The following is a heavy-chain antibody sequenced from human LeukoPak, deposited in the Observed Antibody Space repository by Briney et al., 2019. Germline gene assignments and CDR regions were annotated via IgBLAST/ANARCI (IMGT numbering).Heavy chain of an antibody. V-gene: IGHV3-30*18. Sequence: GGSLRLSCAASGFTFSSHGMHWVRQAPGKGLGWVAYLLYDGINKYYADSVKGQLTISKNNSKKTLYLQMNSLRAEDTAGFYCAKDRGTFDWLSSDDYYYGMDVWGQGTTVTVSS. J-gene: IGHJ6*02. CDR3: AKDRGTFDWLSSDDYYYGMDV. D-gene: IGHD3-9*01. CDR1: GFTFSSHG. CDR2: LLYDGINK.